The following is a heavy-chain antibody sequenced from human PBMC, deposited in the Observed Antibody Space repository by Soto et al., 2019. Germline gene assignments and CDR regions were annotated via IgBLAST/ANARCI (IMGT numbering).Heavy chain of an antibody. Sequence: EVKLVESGGGLVQPGGSLRLSCAASGFSFSDYYTDWVRQVPGKGLEWVGRSRNKANSYNPEYAPSVKDRFSISRDNSKDSMYLQMNSLKTEDTAVYYCARDTGGSYDYWGQGALVTVSS. J-gene: IGHJ4*02. CDR3: ARDTGGSYDY. CDR2: SRNKANSYNP. D-gene: IGHD3-16*01. CDR1: GFSFSDYY. V-gene: IGHV3-72*01.